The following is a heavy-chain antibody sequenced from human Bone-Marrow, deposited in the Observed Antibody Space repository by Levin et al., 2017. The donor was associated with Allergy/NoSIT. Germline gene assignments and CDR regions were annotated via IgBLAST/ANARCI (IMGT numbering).Heavy chain of an antibody. CDR3: ARLAPLWFGEFL. J-gene: IGHJ4*02. CDR2: IYDTGST. V-gene: IGHV4-59*01. Sequence: SQTLSLTCSVSGSSFSGYYWTWLRQPPGKGLEWIGYIYDTGSTNYNPSLTSRVTISLDTSKNQFSLKLSSVTAADTAIYYCARLAPLWFGEFLWGQGTLVSVSS. CDR1: GSSFSGYY. D-gene: IGHD3-10*01.